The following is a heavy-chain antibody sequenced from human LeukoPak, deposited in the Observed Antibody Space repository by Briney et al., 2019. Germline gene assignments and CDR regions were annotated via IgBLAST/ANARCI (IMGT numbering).Heavy chain of an antibody. CDR1: GFTFSSYA. V-gene: IGHV3-23*01. Sequence: GGSLRLSCAASGFTFSSYAMSWVRQAPGKGLEWVSAISGSGGSTYYADSVKGRFTISRDNSKNTLYLQMNSLRAEDTAVYYCAKTNPNYYYDSSGSADYWGQGTLVTVSS. D-gene: IGHD3-22*01. J-gene: IGHJ4*02. CDR2: ISGSGGST. CDR3: AKTNPNYYYDSSGSADY.